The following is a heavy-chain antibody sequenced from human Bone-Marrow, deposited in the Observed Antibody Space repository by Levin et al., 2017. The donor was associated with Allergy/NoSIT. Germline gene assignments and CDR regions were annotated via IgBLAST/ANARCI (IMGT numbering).Heavy chain of an antibody. Sequence: SQTLSLPCTVSGASIPTPYWSWIRQTPGKGLEWIGDIYHTGGTNYSPSLKSRVTLSVDTSKNQLSLKLTSATAVDTAVYYCARGGCSTTRCLPWFDPWGQGTLVTVSS. V-gene: IGHV4-59*11. CDR2: IYHTGGT. J-gene: IGHJ5*02. D-gene: IGHD2-2*01. CDR1: GASIPTPY. CDR3: ARGGCSTTRCLPWFDP.